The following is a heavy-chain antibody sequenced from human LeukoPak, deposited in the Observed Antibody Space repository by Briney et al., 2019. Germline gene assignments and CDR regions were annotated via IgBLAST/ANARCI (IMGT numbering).Heavy chain of an antibody. J-gene: IGHJ4*02. D-gene: IGHD3-10*01. CDR3: ARKSMGRSILYYFDY. CDR2: ITSSGTYI. V-gene: IGHV3-21*01. Sequence: GGSLRLSCTVSGFTVSSNSWSWVRQAPGKGLEWVSSITSSGTYIFYADSVKGRFTISRDNAKNSLYLQMNSLRVEDTAVYYCARKSMGRSILYYFDYWGQGTLVTVSS. CDR1: GFTVSSNS.